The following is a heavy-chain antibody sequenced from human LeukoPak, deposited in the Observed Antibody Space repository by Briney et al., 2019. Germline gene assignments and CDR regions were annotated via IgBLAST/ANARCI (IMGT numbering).Heavy chain of an antibody. Sequence: ASVKVSCKASGYTFTSYDINWVRQATGQGLEWMGWMNPNSGNTGYAQKFQGRVTMTRNTSISTAYMELSSLRSEDTAVYYCARVGASCSSTSCYPLLPDYYYMDVWGKGTTVTVSS. V-gene: IGHV1-8*01. D-gene: IGHD2-2*01. J-gene: IGHJ6*03. CDR3: ARVGASCSSTSCYPLLPDYYYMDV. CDR2: MNPNSGNT. CDR1: GYTFTSYD.